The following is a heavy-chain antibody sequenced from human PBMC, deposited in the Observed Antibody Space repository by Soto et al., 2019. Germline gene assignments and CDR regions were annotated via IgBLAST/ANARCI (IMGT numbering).Heavy chain of an antibody. CDR1: GFIFSNYW. CDR2: IDHDGPT. J-gene: IGHJ4*02. Sequence: EVQLVESGGGLVQPGGSLRLSCAASGFIFSNYWMHWVRQAPGKGLEWVSRIDHDGPTDYADSVRDRFTISRDNAENTLSLQMNCLRPEDTGVYYCVRDSHGVVWGQGTLVTDSS. D-gene: IGHD4-17*01. CDR3: VRDSHGVV. V-gene: IGHV3-74*01.